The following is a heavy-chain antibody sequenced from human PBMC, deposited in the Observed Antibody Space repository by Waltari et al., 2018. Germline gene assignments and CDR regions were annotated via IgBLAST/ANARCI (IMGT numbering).Heavy chain of an antibody. CDR1: GFTFANYA. J-gene: IGHJ4*02. CDR3: AKDMGIVATMVDS. V-gene: IGHV3-9*01. Sequence: EVQLVESGGGLVQPGRSLRLSCAASGFTFANYAMPWVRQAPGKGLEWVSGISWNSGSIGYADSVKGRFTISRDNAKNSLNLQMNSLRAEDTAFYYCAKDMGIVATMVDSWGQGTLVTVSS. CDR2: ISWNSGSI. D-gene: IGHD5-12*01.